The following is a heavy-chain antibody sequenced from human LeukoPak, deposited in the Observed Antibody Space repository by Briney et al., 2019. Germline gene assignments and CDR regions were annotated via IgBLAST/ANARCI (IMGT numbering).Heavy chain of an antibody. Sequence: GGSLRLSCAASGFTFSSYGMHWVRQAPGKGLEWVAVISYDGSNKYYADSVKGRFTISRDNSKNTLYLQMNSLRAEDTAVYYCAKDRIVGATDDYYYCGMDVWGQGTTVTVSS. CDR3: AKDRIVGATDDYYYCGMDV. CDR2: ISYDGSNK. V-gene: IGHV3-30*18. J-gene: IGHJ6*02. D-gene: IGHD1-26*01. CDR1: GFTFSSYG.